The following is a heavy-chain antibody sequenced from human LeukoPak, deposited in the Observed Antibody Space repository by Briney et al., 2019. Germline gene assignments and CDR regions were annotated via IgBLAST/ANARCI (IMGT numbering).Heavy chain of an antibody. CDR1: GFTFSSYS. D-gene: IGHD1-26*01. Sequence: GGSLRLSCAASGFTFSSYSMNWVRQAPGKGLEWVSSISSSSSYIYYADSVKGRFTISRDNAKNSLYLQMNSLRAEDTAVYYCARLSESYSQRYFDYWGQGTLVTVSS. CDR2: ISSSSSYI. J-gene: IGHJ4*02. V-gene: IGHV3-21*01. CDR3: ARLSESYSQRYFDY.